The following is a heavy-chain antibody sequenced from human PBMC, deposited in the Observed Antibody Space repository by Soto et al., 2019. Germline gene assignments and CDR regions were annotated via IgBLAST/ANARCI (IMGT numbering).Heavy chain of an antibody. D-gene: IGHD5-12*01. V-gene: IGHV3-23*01. J-gene: IGHJ5*02. Sequence: EVQVLESGGGLVQPGGSLRLSCVASGLTFSSYDMRWVRQAPGKGLEWVSGITGSGGGTYYADSVKGRFTISRDNSRNTLYLQMNSLRAEDTAIYYCAKSLNSATASWGQGTLVTVSS. CDR1: GLTFSSYD. CDR3: AKSLNSATAS. CDR2: ITGSGGGT.